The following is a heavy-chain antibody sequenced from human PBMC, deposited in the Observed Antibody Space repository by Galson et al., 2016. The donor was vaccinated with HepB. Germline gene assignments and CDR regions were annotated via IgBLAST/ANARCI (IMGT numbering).Heavy chain of an antibody. V-gene: IGHV4-61*01. D-gene: IGHD3-10*01. J-gene: IGHJ4*02. CDR3: ARDSGYFDS. CDR2: LYYGGSA. CDR1: GASASVHSYY. Sequence: SETLSLTCNVSGASASVHSYYWSWIRQPPGKGLEWIGSLYYGGSANYNSSLKSRVSISLDTSKNQISLSLSSVTAADTAIYFCARDSGYFDSWGQGPLVSVSS.